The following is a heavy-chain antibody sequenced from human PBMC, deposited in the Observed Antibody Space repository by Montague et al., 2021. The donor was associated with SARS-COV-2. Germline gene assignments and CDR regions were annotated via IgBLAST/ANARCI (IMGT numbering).Heavy chain of an antibody. CDR1: GGSISRYY. Sequence: SETLSLTCTVSGGSISRYYWNWIRQPPGKGLEWIAYIYYSGSTXXXPSXXXRVTISVDTSKNQFSLKLSSVTAADTAVYYCARSRENYNILTGYPYYSDYWGQGTMVTVSS. CDR2: IYYSGST. CDR3: ARSRENYNILTGYPYYSDY. J-gene: IGHJ4*02. D-gene: IGHD3-9*01. V-gene: IGHV4-59*01.